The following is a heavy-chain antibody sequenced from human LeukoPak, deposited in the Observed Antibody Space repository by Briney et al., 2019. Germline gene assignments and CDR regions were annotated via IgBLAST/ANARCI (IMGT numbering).Heavy chain of an antibody. J-gene: IGHJ4*02. Sequence: GGSLRLSCAASGFTFSSYAITWVRQAPGKGLEWVSAVSSNGAKTYYADSVKGRFTISRDNYKNMVFLQMNSLRAEDTAVYYCAKAQKAVAGPWIPYYFDYWGQGTLVTVSS. CDR1: GFTFSSYA. V-gene: IGHV3-23*01. CDR2: VSSNGAKT. D-gene: IGHD6-19*01. CDR3: AKAQKAVAGPWIPYYFDY.